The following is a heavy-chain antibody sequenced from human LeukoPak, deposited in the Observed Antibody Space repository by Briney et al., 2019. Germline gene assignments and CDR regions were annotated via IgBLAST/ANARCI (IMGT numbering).Heavy chain of an antibody. CDR1: GYTFTSYY. CDR3: ARDVGITVADSFDP. D-gene: IGHD6-13*01. CDR2: IHIYRGNT. Sequence: ASVKVSCKASGYTFTSYYMHWVRQAPGQGLEWMGWIHIYRGNTNYAQKFQGRVTMTTDTSTTTVYMEVRGLRSDDTAMYYCARDVGITVADSFDPWGQGTLVTVSS. J-gene: IGHJ5*02. V-gene: IGHV1-18*04.